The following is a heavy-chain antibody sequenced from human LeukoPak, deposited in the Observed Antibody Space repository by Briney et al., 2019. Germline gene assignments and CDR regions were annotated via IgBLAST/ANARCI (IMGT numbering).Heavy chain of an antibody. Sequence: GASVKISCKASGYTFTSYGISWVRQAPGQGLEWMGWISAYNGNTNYAQKLQGRVTMTTDTSTSTAYMELRSLRSDDTAVYYCARGTGTSHYYYYYYMDVWGKGTTVTVSS. V-gene: IGHV1-18*01. J-gene: IGHJ6*03. CDR2: ISAYNGNT. D-gene: IGHD2-2*01. CDR1: GYTFTSYG. CDR3: ARGTGTSHYYYYYYMDV.